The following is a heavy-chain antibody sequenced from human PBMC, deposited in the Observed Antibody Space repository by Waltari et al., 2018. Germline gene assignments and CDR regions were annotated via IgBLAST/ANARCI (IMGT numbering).Heavy chain of an antibody. V-gene: IGHV3-48*01. CDR2: ISGSGSPT. CDR1: GFTFSTYG. CDR3: APLGASSLTLTA. Sequence: EVQLVESGGGLVQPGGSLRLSCAASGFTFSTYGMNWVRQAPGKGRGGVSHISGSGSPTYYADSVKGRFTISRDNAMNSLYLQMNSLRAEDTAVYYCAPLGASSLTLTAWGQGTLVTVSS. D-gene: IGHD1-26*01. J-gene: IGHJ4*02.